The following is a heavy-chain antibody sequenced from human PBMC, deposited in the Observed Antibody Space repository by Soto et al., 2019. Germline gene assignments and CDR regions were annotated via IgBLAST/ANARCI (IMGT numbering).Heavy chain of an antibody. D-gene: IGHD3-22*01. CDR3: AKDRMIVVASNWFDP. V-gene: IGHV3-30*18. CDR2: ISYDGSNK. Sequence: GGSLRLSCAASGFTFSSYGMHWVRQALGKGLEWVAVISYDGSNKYYADSVKGRFTISRDNSKNTLYLQMNSLRAEDTAVYYCAKDRMIVVASNWFDPWGQGTLVTVSS. J-gene: IGHJ5*02. CDR1: GFTFSSYG.